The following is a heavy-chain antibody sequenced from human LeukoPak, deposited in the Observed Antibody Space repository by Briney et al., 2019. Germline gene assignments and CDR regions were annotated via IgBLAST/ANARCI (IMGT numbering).Heavy chain of an antibody. CDR1: GYTFTSYG. J-gene: IGHJ5*02. CDR3: ARDGGSGSYYNSFDP. Sequence: ASVKVSCKASGYTFTSYGISWVRQAPGQGLEWMGGIIPIFGTANYAQKFQGRVTITADESTSTAYMELSSLRSEDTAVYYCARDGGSGSYYNSFDPWGQGTLVTVSS. V-gene: IGHV1-69*13. D-gene: IGHD3-10*01. CDR2: IIPIFGTA.